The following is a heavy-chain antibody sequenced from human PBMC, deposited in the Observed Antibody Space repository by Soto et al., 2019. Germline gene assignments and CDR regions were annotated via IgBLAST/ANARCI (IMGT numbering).Heavy chain of an antibody. CDR1: GFTFRSYG. D-gene: IGHD2-2*01. CDR2: ISYDGSNK. CDR3: ARARGGYQI. Sequence: GGSLRLSCAASGFTFRSYGMHWISQAPGKGLEWVAVISYDGSNKYYADSVKGRFTISRDNSKNTLYLQMNSLRAEDTAVYYCARARGGYQIWGQGTMVTVSS. J-gene: IGHJ3*02. V-gene: IGHV3-30-3*01.